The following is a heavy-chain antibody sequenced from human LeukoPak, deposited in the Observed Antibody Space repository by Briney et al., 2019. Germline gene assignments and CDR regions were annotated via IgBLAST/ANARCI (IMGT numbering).Heavy chain of an antibody. CDR3: ARAFPDYYDSSGYYPDAFDI. V-gene: IGHV3-66*01. Sequence: GSLRLSCAASGFTVSSNYMSWVRQAPGKGVEWVSVIYSGGSTYYADSVKGRFTISRDNSKNTLYLQMNSLRAEDTAVYYCARAFPDYYDSSGYYPDAFDIWGQGTMVTVSS. J-gene: IGHJ3*02. CDR2: IYSGGST. CDR1: GFTVSSNY. D-gene: IGHD3-22*01.